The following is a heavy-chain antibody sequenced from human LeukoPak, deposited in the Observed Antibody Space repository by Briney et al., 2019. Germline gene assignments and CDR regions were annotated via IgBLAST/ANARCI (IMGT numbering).Heavy chain of an antibody. D-gene: IGHD6-13*01. CDR3: ARALGDSSSWYAFDI. J-gene: IGHJ3*02. CDR1: GGTFSSYA. CDR2: IIPIFGTA. V-gene: IGHV1-69*01. Sequence: SVKVSCKASGGTFSSYAISWVRQAPGQGLEWMGGIIPIFGTANYAQKFQGRVTITAEESTRTAYMELSSLRSEDTAVYYCARALGDSSSWYAFDIWAQGTMVIVSS.